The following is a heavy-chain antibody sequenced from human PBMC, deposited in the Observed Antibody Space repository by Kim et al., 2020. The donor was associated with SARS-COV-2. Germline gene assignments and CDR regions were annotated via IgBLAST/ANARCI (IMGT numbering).Heavy chain of an antibody. CDR2: ITISSGRT. CDR3: ASDAFGGFSF. V-gene: IGHV3-23*01. J-gene: IGHJ4*02. D-gene: IGHD3-10*01. CDR1: GFTHYTHG. Sequence: GGSLRLSCAASGFTHYTHGMDWVRQAPGKGLEWVPSITISSGRTYYTDSVKGRFTISRDNSKNTLHLEMEGLRAEDTALYYCASDAFGGFSFWGQGVMVT.